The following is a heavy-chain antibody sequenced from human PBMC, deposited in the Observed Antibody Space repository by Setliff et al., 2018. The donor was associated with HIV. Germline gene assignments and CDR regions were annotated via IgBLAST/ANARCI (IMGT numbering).Heavy chain of an antibody. CDR1: GGSISGFH. CDR2: TYTGGST. V-gene: IGHV4-4*08. CDR3: ARELGASPHDVFDI. D-gene: IGHD3-16*01. J-gene: IGHJ3*02. Sequence: NPSETLSLTCTVSGGSISGFHWSWIRQSPGKGLEWIGYTYTGGSTNYNPSLKSRVTISVDTSKSQFSLKLNSVTAADTAVYYCARELGASPHDVFDIWGQGTMVTVSS.